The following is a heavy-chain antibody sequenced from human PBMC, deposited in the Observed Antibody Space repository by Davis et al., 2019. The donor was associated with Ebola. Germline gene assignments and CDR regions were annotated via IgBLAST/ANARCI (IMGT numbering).Heavy chain of an antibody. CDR2: ISYDGSNK. V-gene: IGHV3-30*18. CDR1: GFTFSSYG. CDR3: AKGVFSVDY. J-gene: IGHJ4*02. Sequence: GESLKISCAASGFTFSSYGMHWVRQAPGKGLEWVAVISYDGSNKYYADSVKGRLTISRDNSKNTLYLQMNSLRAEDTAVYYCAKGVFSVDYWGQGTLVTVSP. D-gene: IGHD2/OR15-2a*01.